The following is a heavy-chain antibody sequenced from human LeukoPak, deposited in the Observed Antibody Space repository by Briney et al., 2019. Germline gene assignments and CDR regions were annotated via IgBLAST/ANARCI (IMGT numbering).Heavy chain of an antibody. D-gene: IGHD1-26*01. Sequence: PSETLSLTCAVYGGSFSGYYWSWIRQPPGKGLEWIGEINHSGSTNYNPSLKSRVTISVDTSKNQFSLKLSSVTAADTAVYYCARAIVGAAYGYWGQGTLVTVSS. CDR2: INHSGST. J-gene: IGHJ4*02. V-gene: IGHV4-34*01. CDR3: ARAIVGAAYGY. CDR1: GGSFSGYY.